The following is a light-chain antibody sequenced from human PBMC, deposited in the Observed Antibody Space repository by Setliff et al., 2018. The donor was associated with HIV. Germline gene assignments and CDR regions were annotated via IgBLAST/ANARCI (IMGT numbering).Light chain of an antibody. J-gene: IGLJ1*01. Sequence: QSALTQPASVSGSPGQPITISCIGTGRDIGGYIYVSWYQQHPGKAPKLIIYGVTKRSSGVSNRFSGSKAGTTASLTISGLQAEDEADYYCSSYTSTSAYVFGTGTKVTVL. CDR3: SSYTSTSAYV. V-gene: IGLV2-14*03. CDR1: GRDIGGYIY. CDR2: GVT.